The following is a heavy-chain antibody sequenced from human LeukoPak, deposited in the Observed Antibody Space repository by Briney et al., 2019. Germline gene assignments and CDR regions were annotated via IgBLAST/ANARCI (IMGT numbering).Heavy chain of an antibody. V-gene: IGHV3-48*01. CDR2: ISSSSIDTI. J-gene: IGHJ4*02. Sequence: PGGSLRLSCAASGFAFSTYNMNWVRQGPGRGLEWISFISSSSIDTIYYADSVKGRFTISRDNSKNTLFLQMTNLRADDTAVYYCAKYRTTSVPPPTFDYWGQGTLVTVSS. CDR1: GFAFSTYN. CDR3: AKYRTTSVPPPTFDY. D-gene: IGHD1-14*01.